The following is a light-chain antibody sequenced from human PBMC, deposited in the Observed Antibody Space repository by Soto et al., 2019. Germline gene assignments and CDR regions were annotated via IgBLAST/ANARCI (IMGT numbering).Light chain of an antibody. CDR1: SSDFGGYNY. CDR2: EVS. J-gene: IGLJ1*01. CDR3: SSYAGSDSPYV. Sequence: QSALTQPPSASGSPGQSVTISCTGTSSDFGGYNYVSWYQQHPGKAPKVMIFEVSKRPSGVPDRFSGSKSGNTASLTVSGLQAEDEADYYCSSYAGSDSPYVFGTGTKVTVL. V-gene: IGLV2-8*01.